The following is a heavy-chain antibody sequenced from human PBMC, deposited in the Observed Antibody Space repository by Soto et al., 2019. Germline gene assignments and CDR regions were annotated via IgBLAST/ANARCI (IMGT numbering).Heavy chain of an antibody. CDR1: GDSISSSTYY. CDR2: IYHTGTT. J-gene: IGHJ4*02. Sequence: KASETLSLTCTVSGDSISSSTYYWGWIRQPPGKGLEWIGCIYHTGTTYYNPSPKSRVTISVDTSKNQFSLKLSSVTAADTAVYYCARPYFSSSSMFDYWGQGTLVTVSS. D-gene: IGHD6-6*01. V-gene: IGHV4-39*01. CDR3: ARPYFSSSSMFDY.